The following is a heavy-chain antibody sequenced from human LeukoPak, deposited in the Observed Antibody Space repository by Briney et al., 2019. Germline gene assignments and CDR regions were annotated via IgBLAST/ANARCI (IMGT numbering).Heavy chain of an antibody. CDR1: GGSMSSYY. D-gene: IGHD3-10*01. CDR2: IYYSGST. Sequence: SETLSLTCTVSGGSMSSYYWSWIRQPPGKGLEWIGYIYYSGSTKYNPSLKSRVTISADTSTSQLSLKLSSVTAADTAVYYCARHKPTGSYPLELWGQGTLVTVSS. V-gene: IGHV4-59*08. J-gene: IGHJ4*02. CDR3: ARHKPTGSYPLEL.